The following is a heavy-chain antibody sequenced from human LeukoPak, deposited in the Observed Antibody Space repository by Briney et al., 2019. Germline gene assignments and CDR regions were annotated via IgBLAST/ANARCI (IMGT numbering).Heavy chain of an antibody. CDR1: GYTFTGYY. CDR2: ISTYDDNI. Sequence: EASVKVSCKASGYTFTGYYMHWVRQAPGQGLEWLGWISTYDDNIKYAQSLQGRLTLTIDTSTSTAYMELRSLTSDDTAVYSCARETYSNILTGTDYWGPGTLVTVSS. V-gene: IGHV1-18*04. D-gene: IGHD3-9*01. CDR3: ARETYSNILTGTDY. J-gene: IGHJ4*02.